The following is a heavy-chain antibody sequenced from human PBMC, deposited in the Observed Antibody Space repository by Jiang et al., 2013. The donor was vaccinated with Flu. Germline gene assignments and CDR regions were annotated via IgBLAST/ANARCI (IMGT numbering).Heavy chain of an antibody. D-gene: IGHD1-7*01. Sequence: GAEVKKPGESLRISCKGSGYSFTSYWITWVRQMPGKGLEWMGTIDPYDSYTKYSPSLQGHVTISADKSISTAYLQWNSLKASDTAMYYCARHVGPELELPYPDYWGQGTLVTVSS. J-gene: IGHJ4*02. CDR2: IDPYDSYT. CDR1: GYSFTSYW. V-gene: IGHV5-10-1*01. CDR3: ARHVGPELELPYPDY.